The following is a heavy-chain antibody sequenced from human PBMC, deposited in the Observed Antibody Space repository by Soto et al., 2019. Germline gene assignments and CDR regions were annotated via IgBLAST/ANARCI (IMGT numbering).Heavy chain of an antibody. J-gene: IGHJ4*02. CDR3: ARDPGITGTKYPERFDY. D-gene: IGHD1-7*01. CDR2: ISSSGSTI. Sequence: GGSLRLSCAASGFTFSDYYMSWIRQAPGKGLEWVSYISSSGSTIYYADSVKGRFTISRDNAKNSLYLQMNSLRAEDTAVYYCARDPGITGTKYPERFDYWGQGTLVTGSS. CDR1: GFTFSDYY. V-gene: IGHV3-11*01.